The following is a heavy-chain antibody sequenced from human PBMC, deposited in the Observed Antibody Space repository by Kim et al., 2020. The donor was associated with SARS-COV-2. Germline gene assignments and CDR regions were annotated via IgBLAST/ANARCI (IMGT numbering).Heavy chain of an antibody. V-gene: IGHV3-30*07. J-gene: IGHJ3*02. Sequence: KGRFTISRDNSKNTVYQQMKSLRAEDTAVYYCARDSLLWLGGLLYAFDSWGQGTMVTVSS. D-gene: IGHD3-10*01. CDR3: ARDSLLWLGGLLYAFDS.